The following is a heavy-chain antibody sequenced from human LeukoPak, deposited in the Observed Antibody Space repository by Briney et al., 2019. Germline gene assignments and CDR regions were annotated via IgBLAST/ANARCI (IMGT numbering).Heavy chain of an antibody. J-gene: IGHJ5*02. V-gene: IGHV3-7*01. CDR1: GFTFSSYW. CDR3: VRGAFAPDH. D-gene: IGHD3-16*01. Sequence: PGGSLRLSCAASGFTFSSYWMTWVRQAPGKGLEWVANIKQDGGEKSYVDSVKGRFTISRDNAKNSLYLQMDSLRAEDTAVYWCVRGAFAPDHWGQGTLVTVSS. CDR2: IKQDGGEK.